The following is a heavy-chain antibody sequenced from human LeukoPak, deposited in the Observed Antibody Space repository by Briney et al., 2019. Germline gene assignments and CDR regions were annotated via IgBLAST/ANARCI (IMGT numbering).Heavy chain of an antibody. CDR2: IIPIFGIA. Sequence: AASVKVSCKASGGTFSSYAISWVRQAPGQGLEWMGRIIPIFGIANYAQKFQGRVTITADKSTSTAYMELSSLRSEDTAMYYCARGGDYGRPPYDWFDPWGQGTLVTVSS. D-gene: IGHD4-17*01. V-gene: IGHV1-69*04. CDR3: ARGGDYGRPPYDWFDP. J-gene: IGHJ5*02. CDR1: GGTFSSYA.